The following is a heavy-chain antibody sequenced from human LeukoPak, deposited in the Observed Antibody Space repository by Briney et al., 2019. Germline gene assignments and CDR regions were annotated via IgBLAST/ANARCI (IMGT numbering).Heavy chain of an antibody. J-gene: IGHJ4*02. Sequence: GGSLRLSCAASGFTVSSNYMSWVRQAPGKGLEWVSVIYSGGSTYYADSVKGQFTISRDNSKNTLYLQMNSLRAEDTAVYYCARVRRQLTPKVVYYFDYWGQGTLVTVSS. CDR2: IYSGGST. V-gene: IGHV3-53*01. CDR3: ARVRRQLTPKVVYYFDY. CDR1: GFTVSSNY. D-gene: IGHD5-18*01.